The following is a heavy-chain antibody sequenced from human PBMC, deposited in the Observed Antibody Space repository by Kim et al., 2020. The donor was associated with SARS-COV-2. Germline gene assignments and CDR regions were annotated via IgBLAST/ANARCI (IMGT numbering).Heavy chain of an antibody. V-gene: IGHV1-2*06. CDR2: INPNSGGT. D-gene: IGHD6-13*01. CDR1: GYTFTGYY. J-gene: IGHJ5*02. CDR3: ARDAGYSRPGGWFDP. Sequence: ASVKVSCKASGYTFTGYYMHWVRQAPGQGLEWMGRINPNSGGTNYAQKFQGRVTMTRDTSISTAYMELSRLRSDDTAVYYCARDAGYSRPGGWFDPWGQGTLVTVSS.